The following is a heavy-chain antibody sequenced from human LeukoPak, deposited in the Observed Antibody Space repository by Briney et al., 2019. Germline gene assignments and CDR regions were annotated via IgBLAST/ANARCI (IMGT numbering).Heavy chain of an antibody. V-gene: IGHV4-59*01. Sequence: PSETLSLTCTVSGNSMSYYYWSWIRQTPGKGLEWLGYMYYTGWTKYNPSLKSRVTFSLDMSKNQFSLKLDSVTASDTAMYYCTRITIHGNSDYWGQGTLVTVSS. J-gene: IGHJ4*02. CDR2: MYYTGWT. CDR1: GNSMSYYY. CDR3: TRITIHGNSDY. D-gene: IGHD5-24*01.